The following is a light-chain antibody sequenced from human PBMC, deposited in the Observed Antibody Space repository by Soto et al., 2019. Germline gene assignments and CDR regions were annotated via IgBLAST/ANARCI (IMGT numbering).Light chain of an antibody. CDR3: LSYSSSTSPYV. V-gene: IGLV2-14*01. CDR1: SSDVGGYNF. Sequence: QSALTQPASVSGSPGQSITMSCTGTSSDVGGYNFVSWYQQHPGKAPKLMIYDVTNRPSGVSNRFSGSKSGNTASLTISGLQAEDEADYYCLSYSSSTSPYVLGTGTKVTVL. J-gene: IGLJ1*01. CDR2: DVT.